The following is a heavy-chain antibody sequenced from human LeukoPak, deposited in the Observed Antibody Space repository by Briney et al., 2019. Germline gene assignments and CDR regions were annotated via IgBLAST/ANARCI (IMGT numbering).Heavy chain of an antibody. J-gene: IGHJ4*02. CDR3: TKRGAYGSGRSYFFEF. CDR2: ISSSGTDT. D-gene: IGHD2-15*01. V-gene: IGHV3-23*01. CDR1: GFDFSAHA. Sequence: GGSLRLSCAASGFDFSAHAMSWVRQAPGKGPEWVSSISSSGTDTFYANSVKGRFAISRDNFKYMLYLQMNNLRAEDTAVYYCTKRGAYGSGRSYFFEFWGQGTLVTVSS.